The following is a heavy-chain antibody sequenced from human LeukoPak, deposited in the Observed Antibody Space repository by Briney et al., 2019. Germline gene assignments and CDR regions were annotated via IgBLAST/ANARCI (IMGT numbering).Heavy chain of an antibody. CDR3: AKDIPLGSSGYYPRGYDY. V-gene: IGHV3-9*01. CDR1: GFTFDDYA. Sequence: TGRSLRLSCAASGFTFDDYAMHWVRQAPGKGLEWVSGISWNSGSIGYADSVKGRFSISRDNAKNSLYLQMNSLRAEDTALYYCAKDIPLGSSGYYPRGYDYWGQGTLVTVSS. D-gene: IGHD3-22*01. J-gene: IGHJ4*02. CDR2: ISWNSGSI.